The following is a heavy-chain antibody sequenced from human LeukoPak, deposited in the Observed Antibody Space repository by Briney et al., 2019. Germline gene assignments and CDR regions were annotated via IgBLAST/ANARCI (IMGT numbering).Heavy chain of an antibody. Sequence: SETLSLTCTVSGASISSSSYYWGWIRQPPGKGLEGIGSIYYSGSTYYNPSLKSRVTISVDTSKNQFSLKLSSVTAADTAVYYCARDTRGQPINPWGQGTLVTVSS. CDR1: GASISSSSYY. J-gene: IGHJ5*02. CDR2: IYYSGST. CDR3: ARDTRGQPINP. V-gene: IGHV4-39*07. D-gene: IGHD1-26*01.